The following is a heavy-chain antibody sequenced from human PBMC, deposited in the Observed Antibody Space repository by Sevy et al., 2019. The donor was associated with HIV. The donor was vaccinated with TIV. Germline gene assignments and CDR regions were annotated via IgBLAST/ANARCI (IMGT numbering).Heavy chain of an antibody. J-gene: IGHJ3*02. Sequence: GGSLRLSCAASGFTFSSYAMSWVRQAPGKGLEWVSAISGSGGSTYYSDSVKGRFTISRDNSKNTLYLQMNSLRAEDTAVYYCAKGGYCSGGSCYLAAFDIWGHGTMVTVSS. CDR1: GFTFSSYA. V-gene: IGHV3-23*01. D-gene: IGHD2-15*01. CDR3: AKGGYCSGGSCYLAAFDI. CDR2: ISGSGGST.